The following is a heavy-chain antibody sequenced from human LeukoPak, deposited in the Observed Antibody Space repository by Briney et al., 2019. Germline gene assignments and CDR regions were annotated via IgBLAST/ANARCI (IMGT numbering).Heavy chain of an antibody. V-gene: IGHV1-2*04. J-gene: IGHJ4*02. CDR2: INPNSGGT. CDR1: GYTFTGYY. D-gene: IGHD2-15*01. Sequence: ASVKVSCKASGYTFTGYYMHWVRQAPGQGLEWMGWINPNSGGTNYAQKFQGWVTMTRDTSISTAYMELSRLRSDDTAVYYCARDWALYCSGGSCFSGGFDYWGQGTLVTVSP. CDR3: ARDWALYCSGGSCFSGGFDY.